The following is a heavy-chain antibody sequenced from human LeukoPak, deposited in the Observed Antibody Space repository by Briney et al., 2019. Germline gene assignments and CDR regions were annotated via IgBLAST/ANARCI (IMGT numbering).Heavy chain of an antibody. J-gene: IGHJ4*02. CDR2: IFNSAGT. D-gene: IGHD1-26*01. CDR1: GDSSSHAY. Sequence: PSETLSLTCTVSGDSSSHAYWSWIRQPPGKGLEWIGHIFNSAGTNSNPSLKSRVTISVDTSKNHVSLNLRSVTAADTAVYYCARSGGYFRRDFDYWGQGTLVTVSS. CDR3: ARSGGYFRRDFDY. V-gene: IGHV4-59*08.